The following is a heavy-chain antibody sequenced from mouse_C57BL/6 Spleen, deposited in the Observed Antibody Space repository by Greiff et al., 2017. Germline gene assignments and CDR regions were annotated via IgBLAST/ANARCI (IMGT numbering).Heavy chain of an antibody. CDR3: AREGAYYSNPRAMDY. V-gene: IGHV5-4*01. Sequence: EVQLVESGGGLVKPGGSLKLSCAASGFTFSSYAMSWVRQTPEKRLEWVATISDGGSYTYYPDNVKGRFTISRDNAKNNLYLQMSHLKSEDTAMYYCAREGAYYSNPRAMDYGGQGTSVTVSS. D-gene: IGHD2-5*01. J-gene: IGHJ4*01. CDR2: ISDGGSYT. CDR1: GFTFSSYA.